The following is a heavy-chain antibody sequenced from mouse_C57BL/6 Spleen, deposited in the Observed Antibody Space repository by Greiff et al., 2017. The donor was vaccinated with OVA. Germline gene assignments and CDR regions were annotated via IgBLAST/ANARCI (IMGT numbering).Heavy chain of an antibody. Sequence: VQLQQSGAELVMPGASVKLSCKASGYTFTSYWMHWVKQRPGQGLEWIGEIDPSDSYTNYNQKFKGKSTLTVDKSSSTAYMQLSSLTSEDSAVYYCARLGSSGYDYWGQGTTLTVSS. CDR1: GYTFTSYW. CDR2: IDPSDSYT. J-gene: IGHJ2*01. CDR3: ARLGSSGYDY. V-gene: IGHV1-69*01. D-gene: IGHD3-2*02.